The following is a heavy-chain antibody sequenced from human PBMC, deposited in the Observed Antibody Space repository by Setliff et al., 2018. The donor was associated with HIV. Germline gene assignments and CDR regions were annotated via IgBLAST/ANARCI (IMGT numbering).Heavy chain of an antibody. CDR3: ARGIKLVGGVIVGSMDV. J-gene: IGHJ6*03. D-gene: IGHD3-16*02. CDR2: MNPNSGNT. CDR1: GYTFTTYD. V-gene: IGHV1-8*02. Sequence: ASVKVSCKASGYTFTTYDINWVRQATGQGLEWMGWMNPNSGNTGYTQEFQGRVTMTRNTSISTAYMELSSLRSEDTAVYYCARGIKLVGGVIVGSMDVWGKGTTVAVSS.